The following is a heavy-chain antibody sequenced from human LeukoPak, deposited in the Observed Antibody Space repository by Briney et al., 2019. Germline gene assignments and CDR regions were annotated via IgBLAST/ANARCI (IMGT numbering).Heavy chain of an antibody. J-gene: IGHJ6*03. Sequence: GGSLRLSCAASGFTFSSYWMSWVRQAPGKGLEWVANIKQDGSEKYYVDSVEGRFTISRDNAKNSLYLQMNSLRAEDTAVYYCARDRPSIAAAGSGFYYYYYMDVWGKGTTVTISS. CDR3: ARDRPSIAAAGSGFYYYYYMDV. CDR2: IKQDGSEK. D-gene: IGHD6-13*01. CDR1: GFTFSSYW. V-gene: IGHV3-7*01.